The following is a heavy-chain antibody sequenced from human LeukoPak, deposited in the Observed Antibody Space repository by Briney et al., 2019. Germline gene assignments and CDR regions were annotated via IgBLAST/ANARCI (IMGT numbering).Heavy chain of an antibody. V-gene: IGHV3-66*01. CDR1: GFTVNSNY. J-gene: IGHJ4*02. D-gene: IGHD3-22*01. Sequence: PGGSLRRSCAASGFTVNSNYMTWVRQAPGKGLEWVSVIYSGGGTYYADSVKGRFTISRDNSKNTLYLQMNSLRAEDTAVYYCARERDSRGYWGQGTLVTVSS. CDR2: IYSGGGT. CDR3: ARERDSRGY.